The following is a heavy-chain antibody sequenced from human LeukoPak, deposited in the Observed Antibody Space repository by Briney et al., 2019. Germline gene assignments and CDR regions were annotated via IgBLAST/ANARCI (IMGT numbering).Heavy chain of an antibody. CDR3: ARNAAIPSRYYYYYYMDV. V-gene: IGHV3-11*01. CDR2: ISSSGSTI. Sequence: PGGSLRLSCAASGFTFSDYYMSWIRQAPGKGLEWVSYISSSGSTIYYADSVKGRFTISRDNAKNSLYLQMNSLRAEDTAVYYCARNAAIPSRYYYYYYMDVWGKGTTVTVSS. D-gene: IGHD2-2*02. J-gene: IGHJ6*03. CDR1: GFTFSDYY.